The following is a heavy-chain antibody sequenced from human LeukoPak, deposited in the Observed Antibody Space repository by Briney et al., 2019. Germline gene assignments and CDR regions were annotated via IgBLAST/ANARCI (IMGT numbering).Heavy chain of an antibody. CDR2: IKEDGSEK. CDR3: AREITWEVIPI. J-gene: IGHJ3*02. Sequence: GGSLRLSCAASGFIFSSYWMSWVRQAPGKGLEWMGNIKEDGSEKYYVDSVKGRFTISRDNAKNSLYLYMNSLRAEDTAVYYCAREITWEVIPIWGQGTMVTVSS. CDR1: GFIFSSYW. D-gene: IGHD3-16*01. V-gene: IGHV3-7*01.